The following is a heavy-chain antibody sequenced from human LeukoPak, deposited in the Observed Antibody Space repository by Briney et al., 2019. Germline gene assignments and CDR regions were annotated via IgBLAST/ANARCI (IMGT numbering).Heavy chain of an antibody. D-gene: IGHD2-15*01. V-gene: IGHV1-18*01. CDR3: ALVGYCSGGSCYDDAFDI. CDR2: ISAYNGNT. Sequence: ASVKVSCKASGYTFTSYGISWVRPAPGQGLEWMGWISAYNGNTNYAQKLQGRVTMTTDTSTSTAYMELRSLRSDDTAVYYCALVGYCSGGSCYDDAFDIWGQGTMVTVSS. J-gene: IGHJ3*02. CDR1: GYTFTSYG.